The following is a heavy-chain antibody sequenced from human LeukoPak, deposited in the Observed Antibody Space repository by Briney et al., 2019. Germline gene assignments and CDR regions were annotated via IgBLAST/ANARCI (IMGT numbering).Heavy chain of an antibody. CDR2: ISGGRGTT. CDR1: GFIFSSHA. Sequence: GGSLRLSCAASGFIFSSHAMSWVRQAPGRGLEWVSTISGGRGTTYFADSVKGRFTISRDNSKNTLYLQMNSLRAEDTAVYYCAKTRPLDSSSWSHGDYWGQGTLVTVSS. J-gene: IGHJ4*02. CDR3: AKTRPLDSSSWSHGDY. V-gene: IGHV3-23*01. D-gene: IGHD6-13*01.